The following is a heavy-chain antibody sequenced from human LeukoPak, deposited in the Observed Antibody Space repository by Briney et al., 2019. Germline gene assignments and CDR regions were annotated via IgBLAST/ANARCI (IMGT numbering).Heavy chain of an antibody. CDR2: IGIDSGNT. V-gene: IGHV3-48*01. D-gene: IGHD1-1*01. CDR1: GFPFIEYS. J-gene: IGHJ4*02. CDR3: ARDHNYAFDN. Sequence: GGSLRLSCTASGFPFIEYSMNWVRQAPGKGLEWISYIGIDSGNTKYADSVRGRFTISADKAKNSLYLQMNSLRVEDTAVYYCARDHNYAFDNWGQGTLVSVVS.